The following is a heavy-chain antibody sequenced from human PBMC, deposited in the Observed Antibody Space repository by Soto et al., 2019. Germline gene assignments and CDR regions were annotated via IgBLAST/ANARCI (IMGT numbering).Heavy chain of an antibody. CDR1: GFTFSNVW. D-gene: IGHD3-22*01. J-gene: IGHJ4*02. CDR2: IKSNSDGGTT. Sequence: PGGSLRLSCAASGFTFSNVWMNWVRQAPGKGLEWVGRIKSNSDGGTTDYAAPVKGRFTISRDDSKNTLYLQMNSLKTEDTAVYYCTTVGYYDSTGYHFDYWGQGTLVTVSS. V-gene: IGHV3-15*01. CDR3: TTVGYYDSTGYHFDY.